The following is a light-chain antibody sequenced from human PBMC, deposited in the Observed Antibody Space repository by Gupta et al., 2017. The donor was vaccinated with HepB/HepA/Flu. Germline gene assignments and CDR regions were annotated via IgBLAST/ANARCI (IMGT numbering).Light chain of an antibody. V-gene: IGKV2-28*01. CDR1: QRLVKSNGYTY. Sequence: DIVMTQSPLSLSVTPGEPASISCRSSQRLVKSNGYTYLEWYLQKPGQSPQLLIHLGSNRASGVPDRFSGSGSGADFPLKISRVEADDVGVYYCMQSLQSPRTFGQGTKLEIK. CDR2: LGS. J-gene: IGKJ2*02. CDR3: MQSLQSPRT.